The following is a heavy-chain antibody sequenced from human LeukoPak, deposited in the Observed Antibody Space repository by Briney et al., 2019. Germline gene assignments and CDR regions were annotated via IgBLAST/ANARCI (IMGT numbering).Heavy chain of an antibody. D-gene: IGHD7-27*01. Sequence: SETLSLTCTVSGGSISSSSYYWSWIRQSPGKGLEWIGYIYYTGSTSYNPSLRSRVTMSADTSKNQFSLKLSSVTAADTAVYYCASRKLGNDYWGQGTLVTVSS. J-gene: IGHJ4*02. CDR1: GGSISSSSYY. CDR3: ASRKLGNDY. V-gene: IGHV4-61*01. CDR2: IYYTGST.